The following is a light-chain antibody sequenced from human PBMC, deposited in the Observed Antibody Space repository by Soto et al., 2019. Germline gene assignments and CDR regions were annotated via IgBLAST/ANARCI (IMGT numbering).Light chain of an antibody. CDR3: QQYNTCWT. Sequence: DIHMTRSPSTLSATEVDRVTIISRASKNIITWVAWYQQMPGKAPKLLIYEAASLESGVPSRVSGSGSGTEFTLTISSLQTDDFAAYCCQQYNTCWTFGPGTKVDIK. CDR1: KNIITW. J-gene: IGKJ1*01. V-gene: IGKV1-5*02. CDR2: EAA.